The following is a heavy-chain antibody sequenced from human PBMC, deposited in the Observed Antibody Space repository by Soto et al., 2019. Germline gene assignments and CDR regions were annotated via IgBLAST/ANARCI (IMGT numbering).Heavy chain of an antibody. Sequence: PGGSLRLSCAASGFTFSSYGMHWVRQAPGKGLEWVAVIWYDGSNKYYADSVKGRFTISRDNSKNTLYLQMNGLRVEDTAMYYCARGRMAVATSEPPPFDSWGQGTLVTVS. V-gene: IGHV3-33*01. CDR3: ARGRMAVATSEPPPFDS. D-gene: IGHD6-19*01. J-gene: IGHJ4*02. CDR2: IWYDGSNK. CDR1: GFTFSSYG.